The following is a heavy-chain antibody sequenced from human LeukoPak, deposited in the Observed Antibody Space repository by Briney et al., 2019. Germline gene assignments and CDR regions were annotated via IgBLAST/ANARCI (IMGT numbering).Heavy chain of an antibody. CDR3: ARHTDYGGDEYFQH. J-gene: IGHJ1*01. CDR2: IYPRDSDI. Sequence: GESLKISCKGSGYSFTTYWIAWVRQMPGKGLEWMGIIYPRDSDIRYSPPFQGQVTISADKSISTAYLQWSSLKASDTAMYYCARHTDYGGDEYFQHWGQGTLVTVSS. D-gene: IGHD4-23*01. V-gene: IGHV5-51*01. CDR1: GYSFTTYW.